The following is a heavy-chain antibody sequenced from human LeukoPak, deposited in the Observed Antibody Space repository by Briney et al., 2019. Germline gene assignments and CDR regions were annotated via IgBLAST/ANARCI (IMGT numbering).Heavy chain of an antibody. D-gene: IGHD6-19*01. CDR2: IYYDGRT. Sequence: SGTLSLTCSVSGGSITNKNYYWGWIRQPPGKGLEWIGNIYYDGRTYYNPSLKSRVTISVDTSKNQFSLKLSSVTAADTAVYYCARAAVAGTHLDYWGQGTLVTVSS. V-gene: IGHV4-39*07. CDR3: ARAAVAGTHLDY. J-gene: IGHJ4*02. CDR1: GGSITNKNYY.